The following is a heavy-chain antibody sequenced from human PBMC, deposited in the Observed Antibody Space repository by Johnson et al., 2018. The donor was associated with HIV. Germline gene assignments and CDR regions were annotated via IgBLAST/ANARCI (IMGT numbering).Heavy chain of an antibody. Sequence: QVQLVESGGGVVQPGRSLRLSCAASGFTFSSYGMHWVRQAPGKGLEWVAVIWYDGSNKYYADSVKGRFTISRDNSKNTLYLQMKSLRAEDTAVYYCARGRYSSFWYVGGLDAFDIWGQGTMVTVS. CDR2: IWYDGSNK. J-gene: IGHJ3*02. CDR1: GFTFSSYG. CDR3: ARGRYSSFWYVGGLDAFDI. D-gene: IGHD6-13*01. V-gene: IGHV3-33*08.